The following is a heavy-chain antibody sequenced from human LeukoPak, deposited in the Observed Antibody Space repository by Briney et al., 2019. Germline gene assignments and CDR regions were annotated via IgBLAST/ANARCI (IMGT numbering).Heavy chain of an antibody. J-gene: IGHJ4*02. D-gene: IGHD3-9*01. CDR3: AKDRSKNYDILTGYYW. CDR1: GFSFSSSA. V-gene: IGHV3-23*01. CDR2: ISGSGGST. Sequence: PGGSLRLSCAASGFSFSSSAMSWVRQAPGKGLEWVSAISGSGGSTYYADSVKGRFTISRDNSKNTLYLQMNSLRAEDTAVYYCAKDRSKNYDILTGYYWWGQGTLVTVSS.